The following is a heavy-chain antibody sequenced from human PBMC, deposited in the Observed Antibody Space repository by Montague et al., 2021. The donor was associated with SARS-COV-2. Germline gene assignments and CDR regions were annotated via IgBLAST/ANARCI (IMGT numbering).Heavy chain of an antibody. Sequence: SETLSLTCTVSDVSISRGNYYWSWIRQPPGKGLEWVGYIFHTGKTNYNPSLKSRVTMSIDTSRNYFSLKLTSVTAADTAVYYCARLPRYCSSTACLDYWGQGTLVTVSS. CDR3: ARLPRYCSSTACLDY. V-gene: IGHV4-61*03. J-gene: IGHJ4*02. CDR2: IFHTGKT. D-gene: IGHD2-2*01. CDR1: DVSISRGNYY.